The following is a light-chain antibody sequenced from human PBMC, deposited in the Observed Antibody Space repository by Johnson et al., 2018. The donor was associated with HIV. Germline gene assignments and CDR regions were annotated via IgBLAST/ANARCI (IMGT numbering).Light chain of an antibody. CDR2: ENN. CDR1: SSNIGNNY. J-gene: IGLJ1*01. CDR3: GTWDSSLSAGF. V-gene: IGLV1-51*02. Sequence: QSVLTQPPSVSAAPGQKVTISCSGSSSNIGNNYVSWYQQLPGTAPKLLIYENNKRPSGIPDRFSASKSGTSATLGITGLQTGDEADYYCGTWDSSLSAGFFGAGTKVTVL.